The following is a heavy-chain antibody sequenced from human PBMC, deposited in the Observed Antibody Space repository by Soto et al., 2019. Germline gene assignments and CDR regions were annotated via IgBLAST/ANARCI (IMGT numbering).Heavy chain of an antibody. J-gene: IGHJ4*02. CDR1: GYTFSNYG. Sequence: QVQLVQSGAEVKRPGASVKVSCKTSGYTFSNYGITWVRQAPGQALEWLGWISLNSAGTNYAQKFQGRGSMTTDTSTTTADMELSRLRSDDTAAYCCARVVPGAEAGFGVWGQGTLVTVSS. CDR2: ISLNSAGT. CDR3: ARVVPGAEAGFGV. D-gene: IGHD2-2*01. V-gene: IGHV1-18*01.